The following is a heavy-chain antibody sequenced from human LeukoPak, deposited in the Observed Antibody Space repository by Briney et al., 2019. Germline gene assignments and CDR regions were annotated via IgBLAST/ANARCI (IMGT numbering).Heavy chain of an antibody. D-gene: IGHD3-22*01. CDR2: INPNSGGT. J-gene: IGHJ4*02. V-gene: IGHV1-2*06. CDR3: ARVRGYYDCSGPFDY. CDR1: GYTFTGYY. Sequence: ASVKVSCKASGYTFTGYYMHWVRQAPGQGLEWMGRINPNSGGTNYAQKFQGRVTMTRDTSISTAYMELSRLRSDDTAVYYCARVRGYYDCSGPFDYWGQGTLVTVSS.